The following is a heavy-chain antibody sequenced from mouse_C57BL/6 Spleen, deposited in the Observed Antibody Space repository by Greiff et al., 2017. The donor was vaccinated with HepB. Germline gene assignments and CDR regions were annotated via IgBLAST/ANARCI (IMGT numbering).Heavy chain of an antibody. Sequence: QVQLQQPGAELVKPGASVKMSCKASGYTFTSYWITWVKQRPGQGLEWIGDIYPGSGSTNYNEKFKSKATLTVDTSSSTAYMQLSSLTSEDSAVYYCARWSDYYGSSYPDYWGQGTTLTVSS. CDR3: ARWSDYYGSSYPDY. J-gene: IGHJ2*01. D-gene: IGHD1-1*01. CDR2: IYPGSGST. V-gene: IGHV1-55*01. CDR1: GYTFTSYW.